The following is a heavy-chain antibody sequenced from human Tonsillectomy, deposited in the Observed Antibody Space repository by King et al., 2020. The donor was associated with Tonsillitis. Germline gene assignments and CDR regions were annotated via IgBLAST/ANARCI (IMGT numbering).Heavy chain of an antibody. D-gene: IGHD3-10*01. J-gene: IGHJ4*02. Sequence: VQLVESGGGLVQPGGSLRLSCAASGFTFSSYAMSWVRQAPGKGLEWVSAISGSGGSTYYADSVKGRFTISRDNSKNTLYLQMNSLRAEDTAVYYCAKDRGGSGSYPTDYCDYWGQGTLVTVSS. CDR2: ISGSGGST. V-gene: IGHV3-23*04. CDR3: AKDRGGSGSYPTDYCDY. CDR1: GFTFSSYA.